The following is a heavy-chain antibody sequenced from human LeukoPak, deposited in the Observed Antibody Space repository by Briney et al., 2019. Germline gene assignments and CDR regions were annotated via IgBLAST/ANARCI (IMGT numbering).Heavy chain of an antibody. CDR3: ARHSRNCSGGYCYLYY. V-gene: IGHV4-39*01. CDR2: IYSGGTT. D-gene: IGHD2-15*01. Sequence: NPSETLSLTCAVSGRSISSDSYYSGWIRQPPGKGLEWIESIYSGGTTYYNPSLKSRFAISVDTSKNQFSLKLTSVTAADAAAYYCARHSRNCSGGYCYLYYWGQGTLVTVSS. CDR1: GRSISSDSYY. J-gene: IGHJ4*02.